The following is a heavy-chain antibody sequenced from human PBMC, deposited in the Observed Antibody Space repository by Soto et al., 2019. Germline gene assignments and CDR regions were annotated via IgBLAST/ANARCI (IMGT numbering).Heavy chain of an antibody. CDR2: INAGNGNT. CDR3: ASSRITMVPYGMDV. Sequence: ASVKVSCKASGYTLTSYAMHWVRQAPGQRLEWMGWINAGNGNTKYSQKFQGRVTITRDTSASTAYMELSSLRSEDTAVYYCASSRITMVPYGMDVWGQGTTVTVSS. D-gene: IGHD3-10*01. CDR1: GYTLTSYA. V-gene: IGHV1-3*01. J-gene: IGHJ6*02.